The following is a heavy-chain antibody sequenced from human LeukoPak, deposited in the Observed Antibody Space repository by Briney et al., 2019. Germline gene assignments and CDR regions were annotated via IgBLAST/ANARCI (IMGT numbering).Heavy chain of an antibody. J-gene: IGHJ3*01. Sequence: PGRSLRLSCAASGFTFSSYGMHWVRQAPGKGLEWVAVIWYDGSNKYYADSVKGRFTISRGNSKSTQHLQMNSLRAEDPAVYYCARYSSNTVTTGAFDVWGQGTMVTVSS. CDR2: IWYDGSNK. V-gene: IGHV3-33*01. CDR3: ARYSSNTVTTGAFDV. CDR1: GFTFSSYG. D-gene: IGHD1-14*01.